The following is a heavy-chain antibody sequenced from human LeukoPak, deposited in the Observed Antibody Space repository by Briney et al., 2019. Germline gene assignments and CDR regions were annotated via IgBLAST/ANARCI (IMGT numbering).Heavy chain of an antibody. CDR1: GFTFGSYA. Sequence: GGSLRLSCAASGFTFGSYAMTWVRQAPGKGLEWVSATSVSGCSTYYADSVKGRFTISRDNSKNTLYLQMNSLRAEDTAVYYCAKGPGYCTSTSCFPDYWGQGTLVTVSS. CDR2: TSVSGCST. CDR3: AKGPGYCTSTSCFPDY. D-gene: IGHD2-2*01. V-gene: IGHV3-23*01. J-gene: IGHJ4*02.